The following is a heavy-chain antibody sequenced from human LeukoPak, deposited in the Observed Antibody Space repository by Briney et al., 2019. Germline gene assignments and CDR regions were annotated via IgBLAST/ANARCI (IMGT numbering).Heavy chain of an antibody. CDR1: GYSISSGYY. V-gene: IGHV4-38-2*02. J-gene: IGHJ4*02. Sequence: PSETLSLTCTVSGYSISSGYYWGWIRQPPGKGLEWIGSIYHSGSTYYNPSLKSRVTISVDTSKNQFSLKLSSVTAADTAVYYCARGGDYYDSSGDFDYWGQGTLVTVSS. CDR2: IYHSGST. CDR3: ARGGDYYDSSGDFDY. D-gene: IGHD3-22*01.